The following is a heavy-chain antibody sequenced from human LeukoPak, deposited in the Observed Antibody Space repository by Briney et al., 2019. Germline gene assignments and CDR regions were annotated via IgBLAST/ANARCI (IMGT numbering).Heavy chain of an antibody. CDR3: ARGPKWTGSYYYFDY. CDR2: MNPNSGNT. V-gene: IGHV1-8*01. CDR1: GYTFPSYD. J-gene: IGHJ4*02. Sequence: ASVKVSCKTSGYTFPSYDINWVRQATGQGLEWMGWMNPNSGNTGYAQKFQGRVTITRNTSITTAYMELSSLRSEDTAVYYCARGPKWTGSYYYFDYWGQGTLVTVSS. D-gene: IGHD1-26*01.